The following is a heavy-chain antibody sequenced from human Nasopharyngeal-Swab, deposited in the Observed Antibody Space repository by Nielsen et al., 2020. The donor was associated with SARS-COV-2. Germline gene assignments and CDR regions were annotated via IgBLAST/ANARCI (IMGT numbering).Heavy chain of an antibody. CDR1: GGSLNNYW. Sequence: GSLRLSCAVYGGSLNNYWWSWIRQTPGKGLEWVGAIYHRGTTNYNPYLKSRVTISVDTSKNQFSLELISVTAADTAVYYCARHIRGWDAFDIWGQGTTVTVSS. J-gene: IGHJ3*02. CDR3: ARHIRGWDAFDI. V-gene: IGHV4-34*01. CDR2: IYHRGTT. D-gene: IGHD6-19*01.